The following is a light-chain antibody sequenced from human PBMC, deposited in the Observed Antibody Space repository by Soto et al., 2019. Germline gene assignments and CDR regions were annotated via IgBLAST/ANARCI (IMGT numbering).Light chain of an antibody. V-gene: IGKV1-9*01. CDR2: AAS. CDR3: QQYYSYPIT. Sequence: DIQLTQSPSSLSASVGDSVTITCRASQGISRYLSWYQQKPGKAPKLLIYAASTLQSGVPSRFSGSGFGTDFTLTISCLQSEDFATYYCQQYYSYPITFGQGTRLEIK. J-gene: IGKJ5*01. CDR1: QGISRY.